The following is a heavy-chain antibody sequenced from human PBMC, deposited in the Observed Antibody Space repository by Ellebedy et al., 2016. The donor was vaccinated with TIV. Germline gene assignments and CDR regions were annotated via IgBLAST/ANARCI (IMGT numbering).Heavy chain of an antibody. Sequence: GESLKISXAASGIAFTDAWMSWVRQAPGKGLEWVGRMKSRADGGTTDYAAPVKGRFTISRDDSEAMLYLQMNSLKTEDTGVYYCSTFTTRGSDYWGQGTLVTVSS. D-gene: IGHD1-1*01. V-gene: IGHV3-15*01. CDR1: GIAFTDAW. CDR3: STFTTRGSDY. J-gene: IGHJ4*02. CDR2: MKSRADGGTT.